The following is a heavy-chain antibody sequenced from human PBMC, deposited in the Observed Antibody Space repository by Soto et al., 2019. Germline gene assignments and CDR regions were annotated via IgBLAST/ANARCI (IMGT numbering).Heavy chain of an antibody. CDR2: IWYDGSNE. CDR3: ARNSDPMTTVTEVEY. D-gene: IGHD4-17*01. V-gene: IGHV3-33*01. Sequence: GGSLRLSCAATGFTFSKYGMHWVRQAPGKGLEWVALIWYDGSNEYYADSVKGRFTISRDTSKNTLYLQMSSLRADDTAVYYCARNSDPMTTVTEVEYWGQGTLVTVSS. CDR1: GFTFSKYG. J-gene: IGHJ4*02.